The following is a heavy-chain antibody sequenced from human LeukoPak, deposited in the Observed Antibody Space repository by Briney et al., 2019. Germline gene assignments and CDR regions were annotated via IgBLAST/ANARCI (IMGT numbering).Heavy chain of an antibody. D-gene: IGHD6-13*01. CDR1: GGTFSSYA. CDR3: ASIAAAGNEYFDY. Sequence: GASVKVSCKASGGTFSSYAISWVRQAPGQGLEWMGGIIPIFGTANYAQKFQGRVTITADESTSTAYMELSRLRSDDTAVYYCASIAAAGNEYFDYWGQGTLVTVSS. J-gene: IGHJ4*02. CDR2: IIPIFGTA. V-gene: IGHV1-69*13.